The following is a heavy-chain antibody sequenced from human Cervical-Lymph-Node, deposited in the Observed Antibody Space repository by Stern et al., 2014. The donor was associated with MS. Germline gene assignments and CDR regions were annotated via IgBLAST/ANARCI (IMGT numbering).Heavy chain of an antibody. D-gene: IGHD6-13*01. CDR3: ARMMQHLAGDAFDV. V-gene: IGHV2-26*01. CDR2: ILSNDEK. J-gene: IGHJ3*01. Sequence: QVTLRESGPVLVKPTETLTLTCTVSGFSLSNARMGVSWIRQPPGKALEWLAHILSNDEKTYSTSLKGRLTISKDTSKSQVVLTMTHMDPVDTATYYCARMMQHLAGDAFDVWGQGTMVTVSS. CDR1: GFSLSNARMG.